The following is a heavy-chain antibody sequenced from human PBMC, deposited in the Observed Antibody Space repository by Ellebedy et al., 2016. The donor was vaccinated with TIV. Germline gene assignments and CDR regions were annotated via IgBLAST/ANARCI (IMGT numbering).Heavy chain of an antibody. D-gene: IGHD5-18*01. V-gene: IGHV3-48*04. J-gene: IGHJ4*02. Sequence: PGGSLRLSCAASGFTFSSYSMNWVRQAPGKGLEWVSYISSRSTTIDYADSVKGRFTISRDDAKNLLSLHMNSLRAEDTAVYYCARTRGYNYGYSDYWGQGTLVTVSS. CDR2: ISSRSTTI. CDR3: ARTRGYNYGYSDY. CDR1: GFTFSSYS.